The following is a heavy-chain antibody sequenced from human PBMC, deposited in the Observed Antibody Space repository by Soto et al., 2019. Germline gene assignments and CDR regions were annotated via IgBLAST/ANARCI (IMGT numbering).Heavy chain of an antibody. J-gene: IGHJ4*02. V-gene: IGHV4-34*01. Sequence: PSETLSLTCAVYGGSFSGYYWSWIRQPPGKGLEWIGEINHSGSTNYNPSLKSRVTISVDTSKNQFSLKLSSVTAADTAVYYCAREYMVRGVILFDYWGQGTLVTVSS. D-gene: IGHD3-10*01. CDR1: GGSFSGYY. CDR3: AREYMVRGVILFDY. CDR2: INHSGST.